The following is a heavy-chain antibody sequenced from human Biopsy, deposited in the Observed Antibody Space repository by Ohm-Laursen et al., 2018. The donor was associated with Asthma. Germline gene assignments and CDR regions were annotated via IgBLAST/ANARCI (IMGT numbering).Heavy chain of an antibody. V-gene: IGHV1-69*01. CDR1: GDSFSNYA. J-gene: IGHJ3*01. D-gene: IGHD3-9*01. CDR2: LIPVLGTP. Sequence: SSVKVSCKASGDSFSNYAISGVRQAPGQGLEWMGGLIPVLGTPDHAQMFEGRVTITADESTSTAYMDLRSLRSEDTAMYYCARTYYDFLTGQVDDAFALWGQGTTVTVSS. CDR3: ARTYYDFLTGQVDDAFAL.